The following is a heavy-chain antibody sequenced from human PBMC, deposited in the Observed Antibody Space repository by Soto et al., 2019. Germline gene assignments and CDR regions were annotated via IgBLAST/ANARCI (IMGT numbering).Heavy chain of an antibody. CDR3: ARDSWAGLRFPDGMDV. CDR1: GFTFSSYW. J-gene: IGHJ6*01. D-gene: IGHD5-12*01. CDR2: IKQDGSEK. Sequence: PGGSLRLSCAASGFTFSSYWISWVRQAPGKGLEWVANIKQDGSEKYYVDSVKGRFTISRDNAKNSLYLQMNSLRAEDTAVYYCARDSWAGLRFPDGMDVWGQGTTVNVSS. V-gene: IGHV3-7*05.